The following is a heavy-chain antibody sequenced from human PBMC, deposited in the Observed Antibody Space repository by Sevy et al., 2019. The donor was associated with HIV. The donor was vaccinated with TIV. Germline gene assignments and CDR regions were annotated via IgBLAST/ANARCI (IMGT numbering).Heavy chain of an antibody. CDR1: GFTFSSYW. CDR2: IKQDGREK. Sequence: GGSLRLSCAASGFTFSSYWMSWVRQAPGKGLEWVANIKQDGREKYYVDSVKGRFTISRDNAKNSLYLQMNSLRAEDTAVYYCGGGVWSGYYKPPYYYGMDVWGQGTTVTVSS. V-gene: IGHV3-7*01. CDR3: GGGVWSGYYKPPYYYGMDV. J-gene: IGHJ6*02. D-gene: IGHD3-3*01.